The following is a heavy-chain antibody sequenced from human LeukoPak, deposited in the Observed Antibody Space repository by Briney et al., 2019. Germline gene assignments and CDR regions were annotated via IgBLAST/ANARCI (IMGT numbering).Heavy chain of an antibody. CDR2: IYYSGST. CDR3: ARLGYSSGWYIDH. Sequence: SETLSLTCTVSGGSISSYYWSWIRQPPGKGLEWIGYIYYSGSTNYNPSLKSRVTLSVDTSKNQFSLKLSSVTAADTAVYYCARLGYSSGWYIDHWGQGTLVTVSS. V-gene: IGHV4-59*08. J-gene: IGHJ4*02. D-gene: IGHD6-19*01. CDR1: GGSISSYY.